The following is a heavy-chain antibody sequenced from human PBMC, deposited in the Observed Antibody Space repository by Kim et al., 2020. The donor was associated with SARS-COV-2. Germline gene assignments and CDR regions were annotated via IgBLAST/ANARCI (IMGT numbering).Heavy chain of an antibody. CDR2: IYYTGNT. CDR3: ARVGRLTYCSVASCHNDALSN. CDR1: GGSISNSY. V-gene: IGHV4-59*01. J-gene: IGHJ3*02. Sequence: SETLSLTCTVSGGSISNSYWSWIRQPPGKGLEWIGYIYYTGNTDYSPSLKSRVAMSADTSNNQLSLRLRSVTAADTAMYFCARVGRLTYCSVASCHNDALSNGAHGTMVTVSS. D-gene: IGHD2-2*02.